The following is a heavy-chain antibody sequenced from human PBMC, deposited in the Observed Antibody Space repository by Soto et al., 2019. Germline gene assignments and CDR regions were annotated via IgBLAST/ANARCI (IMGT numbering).Heavy chain of an antibody. Sequence: GGSLRLSCAASGFTVSSNYMSWVRQAPGKGLEWVSVIYSGGSTYYADSVKGRFTIPRHNSKNTLYLQMNSLRAEDTAVYYCARMLSGSSWSDYWGQGTLVTVSS. CDR1: GFTVSSNY. D-gene: IGHD6-13*01. V-gene: IGHV3-53*04. J-gene: IGHJ4*02. CDR2: IYSGGST. CDR3: ARMLSGSSWSDY.